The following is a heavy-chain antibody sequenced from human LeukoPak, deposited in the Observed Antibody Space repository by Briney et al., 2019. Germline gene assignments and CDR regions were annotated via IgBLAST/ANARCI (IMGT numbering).Heavy chain of an antibody. Sequence: GGSLRLSCAASGYTFSSYSMNWVRQAPGKGLEWVSYINTQSSSIEYAGSAKGRFTISRDNAKNSLYLQINSMRSEDTAIYYCAREPNFDDHAFDYWGQGTLVTVSS. CDR3: AREPNFDDHAFDY. J-gene: IGHJ4*02. D-gene: IGHD1-14*01. CDR1: GYTFSSYS. CDR2: INTQSSSI. V-gene: IGHV3-48*01.